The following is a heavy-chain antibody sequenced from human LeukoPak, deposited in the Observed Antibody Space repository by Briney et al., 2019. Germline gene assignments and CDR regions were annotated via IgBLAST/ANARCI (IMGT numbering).Heavy chain of an antibody. D-gene: IGHD6-19*01. J-gene: IGHJ4*02. CDR2: IYSGGST. CDR1: GFTFSSYA. Sequence: QSGGSLRLSCAASGFTFSSYAMSWVRQAPGKGLEWVSVIYSGGSTYYADSVKGRFTISRDNSKNTLYLQMNSLRAEDTAVYYCAKVSGSGPGLFDYWGQGTLVTVSS. CDR3: AKVSGSGPGLFDY. V-gene: IGHV3-23*03.